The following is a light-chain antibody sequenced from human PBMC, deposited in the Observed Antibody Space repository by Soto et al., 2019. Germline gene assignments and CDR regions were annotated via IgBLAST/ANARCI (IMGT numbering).Light chain of an antibody. CDR1: QSVSSSY. J-gene: IGKJ5*01. V-gene: IGKV3-20*01. CDR2: GAS. CDR3: QQYGSSPT. Sequence: EIVLTQSPGTLSLSQGERATLSCRASQSVSSSYLAWYQQKPGQAPRLLIYGASSRATGIPDRFSGSGSGTDFTLTISRLEPEDFAVYYCQQYGSSPTFGRRTRLEI.